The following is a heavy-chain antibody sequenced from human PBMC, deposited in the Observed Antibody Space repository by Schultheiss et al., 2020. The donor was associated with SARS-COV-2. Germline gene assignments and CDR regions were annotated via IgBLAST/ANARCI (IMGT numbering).Heavy chain of an antibody. CDR2: IWYDGSNK. V-gene: IGHV3-33*08. CDR3: ARDREGITIFGVVRGGMDV. D-gene: IGHD3-3*01. CDR1: GFTFSDYY. Sequence: GGSLRLSCAASGFTFSDYYMSWIRQAPGKGLEWVAVIWYDGSNKYYADSVKGRFTISRDNSKNTLYLQMNSLRAEDTAVYYCARDREGITIFGVVRGGMDVWGQGTTVTVSS. J-gene: IGHJ6*02.